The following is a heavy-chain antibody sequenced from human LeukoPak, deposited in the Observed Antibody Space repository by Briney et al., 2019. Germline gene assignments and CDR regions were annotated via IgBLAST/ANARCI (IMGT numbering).Heavy chain of an antibody. V-gene: IGHV4-4*02. Sequence: SETLPLTCAVSGGSVSSDNWWSWVRQPPGKGLEWIGEIHHSGNTNYSPSLRSRVTMSLDKSRNQFSLKLNSVTAADTAVYYCAKAGVWLPAVWGQGTLVTVPS. CDR2: IHHSGNT. J-gene: IGHJ4*02. D-gene: IGHD3-9*01. CDR1: GGSVSSDNW. CDR3: AKAGVWLPAV.